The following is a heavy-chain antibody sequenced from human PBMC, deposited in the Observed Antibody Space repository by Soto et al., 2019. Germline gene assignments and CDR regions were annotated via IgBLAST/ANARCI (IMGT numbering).Heavy chain of an antibody. Sequence: QIQLVQSGGEVKKPGASVTVSCKVSGYSFTSHLLTWVRQAPGQGLEWVGWISANSGNKKYRQSLQGRVTMTTESSTSTSYLELMYLRLDDPAVYYCARGGFLERSDFWGQGTMVTVS. CDR1: GYSFTSHL. CDR2: ISANSGNK. D-gene: IGHD3-3*01. CDR3: ARGGFLERSDF. J-gene: IGHJ3*01. V-gene: IGHV1-18*04.